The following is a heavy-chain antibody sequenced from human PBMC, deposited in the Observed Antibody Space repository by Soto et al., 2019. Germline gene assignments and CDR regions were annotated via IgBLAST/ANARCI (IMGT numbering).Heavy chain of an antibody. D-gene: IGHD1-20*01. CDR3: ARDFVNWKTPLYYFDY. CDR2: ITPNSGGT. V-gene: IGHV1-2*04. Sequence: SVKVSCKASGYTFTGYYMHWVRQAPGHGLEWMGWITPNSGGTNYAQKFQGWVTMTRDTSISTAYMELSRLRSDDTAVYYCARDFVNWKTPLYYFDYWGQGTLVTVSS. CDR1: GYTFTGYY. J-gene: IGHJ4*02.